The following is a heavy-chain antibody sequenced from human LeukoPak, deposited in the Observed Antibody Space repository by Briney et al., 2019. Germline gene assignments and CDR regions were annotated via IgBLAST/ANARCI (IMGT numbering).Heavy chain of an antibody. V-gene: IGHV6-1*01. D-gene: IGHD1-26*01. CDR2: TYYRSEWSY. Sequence: SQTLSLTCAISGDSVSSNSVAWNWIRQSPSRGLEWLGRTYYRSEWSYAYAVSLKSRITITSDISKNQLSLHLNSVTPDDTAVYYCAREYSGSRLDFWGQGTLVTVSS. CDR3: AREYSGSRLDF. J-gene: IGHJ4*02. CDR1: GDSVSSNSVA.